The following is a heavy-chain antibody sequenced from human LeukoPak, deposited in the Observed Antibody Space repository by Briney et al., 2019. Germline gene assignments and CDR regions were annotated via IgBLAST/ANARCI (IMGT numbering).Heavy chain of an antibody. V-gene: IGHV1-2*02. CDR3: ARGAEGEQH. J-gene: IGHJ1*01. D-gene: IGHD2-21*01. CDR1: GYXFTDYY. Sequence: ASVKVSCKASGYXFTDYYIHWVRQAPGQGLEWMGWINPNSGATNYAQTFQGRVTMTRDTSISTAYMELSRLRSDDTAVYYCARGAEGEQHWGQGTLVTVSS. CDR2: INPNSGAT.